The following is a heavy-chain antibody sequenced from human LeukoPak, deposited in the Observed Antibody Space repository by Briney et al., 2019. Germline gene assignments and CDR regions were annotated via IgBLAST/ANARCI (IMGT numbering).Heavy chain of an antibody. D-gene: IGHD3-22*01. CDR2: IYYSGST. CDR1: GGSISSYY. Sequence: SETLSLTCTVSGGSISSYYWGWIRQPPGKGLEWIGSIYYSGSTYYNPSLKSRVTISVDTSKNQFSLKLSSVTAADTAVYCCASRTMIVVVGWDQGTLVTVSS. CDR3: ASRTMIVVVG. J-gene: IGHJ4*02. V-gene: IGHV4-39*07.